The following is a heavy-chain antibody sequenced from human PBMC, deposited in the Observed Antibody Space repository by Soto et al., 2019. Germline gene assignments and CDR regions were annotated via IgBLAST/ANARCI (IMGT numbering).Heavy chain of an antibody. J-gene: IGHJ3*02. Sequence: QVQLVESGGGVVQPGRSLRLSCAASGFTFSSYGMHWVRQAPGKGLEWVAVIWYDGSNKYYADSVKGRFTISRDNSKNTLYLQMNSLRAEDTAVYYCARAWAVTPNDDAFDIWGQGTMVTVSS. CDR1: GFTFSSYG. D-gene: IGHD4-17*01. CDR2: IWYDGSNK. CDR3: ARAWAVTPNDDAFDI. V-gene: IGHV3-33*01.